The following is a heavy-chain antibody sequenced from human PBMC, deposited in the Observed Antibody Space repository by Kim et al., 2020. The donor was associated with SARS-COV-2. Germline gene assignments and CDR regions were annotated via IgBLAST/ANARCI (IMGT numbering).Heavy chain of an antibody. Sequence: AQKLQGRVPMTTDTSTSTAYMELRSLRSDDTAVYYCARVLSKSYGNFDYWGQGTLVTVSS. D-gene: IGHD1-26*01. J-gene: IGHJ4*02. V-gene: IGHV1-18*01. CDR3: ARVLSKSYGNFDY.